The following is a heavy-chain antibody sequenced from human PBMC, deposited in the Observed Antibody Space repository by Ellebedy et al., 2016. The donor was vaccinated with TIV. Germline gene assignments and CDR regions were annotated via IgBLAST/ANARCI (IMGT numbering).Heavy chain of an antibody. CDR2: ISYDGSNK. CDR3: ASEWFDP. CDR1: GFTFSGYA. J-gene: IGHJ5*02. Sequence: GESLKISCVASGFTFSGYAMSWVRQAPGKGLEWVAVISYDGSNKYYADSVKGRFTISRDNSKNTLYLQMNSLRAEDTAVYYCASEWFDPWGQGTLVTVSS. V-gene: IGHV3-30-3*01.